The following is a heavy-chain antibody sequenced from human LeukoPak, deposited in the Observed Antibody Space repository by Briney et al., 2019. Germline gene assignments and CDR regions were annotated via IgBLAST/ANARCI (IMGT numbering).Heavy chain of an antibody. CDR2: IYPGDSDT. D-gene: IGHD6-19*01. Sequence: GESLQISCKGSGYSFTSYWIGWVRQMPGKGLEWMGIIYPGDSDTRYSPSFQGQVTISADKSISTAYLQWSSLKASDTAMYYCARLIAVAGTWDVFDYWGQGTLVTVSS. V-gene: IGHV5-51*01. J-gene: IGHJ4*02. CDR3: ARLIAVAGTWDVFDY. CDR1: GYSFTSYW.